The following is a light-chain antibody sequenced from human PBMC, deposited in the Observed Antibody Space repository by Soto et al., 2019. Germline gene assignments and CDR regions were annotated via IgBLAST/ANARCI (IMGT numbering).Light chain of an antibody. CDR2: GAS. Sequence: EIVLTQSPGTLSLSPGERATLSCRASQSVSSSFLAWYQQKPGQAPRLLIYGASSRATGIPDRFSGSGSGTDFTLTISRLEPEDVAVYYYQQYDSSPLTFGGGTKVEI. CDR3: QQYDSSPLT. J-gene: IGKJ4*01. V-gene: IGKV3-20*01. CDR1: QSVSSSF.